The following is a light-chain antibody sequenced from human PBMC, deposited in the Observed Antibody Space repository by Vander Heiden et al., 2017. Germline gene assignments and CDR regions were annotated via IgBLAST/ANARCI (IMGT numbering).Light chain of an antibody. Sequence: SSELTQPSSVSVSPGQPARLTCSGDVLAKKYARWFQQKPGQALVLVIYKDRERPSGIPERFSGSSSGTTVTLTISGAQVEDEAYYYCYSAADNNVVFGGGTKLTVL. J-gene: IGLJ2*01. CDR3: YSAADNNVV. CDR2: KDR. CDR1: VLAKKY. V-gene: IGLV3-27*01.